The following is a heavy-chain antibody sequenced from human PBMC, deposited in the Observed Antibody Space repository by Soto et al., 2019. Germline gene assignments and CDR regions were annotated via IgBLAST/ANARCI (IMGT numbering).Heavy chain of an antibody. J-gene: IGHJ5*02. D-gene: IGHD2-15*01. CDR3: ARSKVAFNWFDP. CDR1: GGSISSGGYY. Sequence: SETLSLTCTVSGGSISSGGYYWSWIRQHPGRGLEWIGYIYYSGSTYYNPSLKSRVTISVDTSKNQFSLKLSSVTAADTAVYYCARSKVAFNWFDPWGQGTLVTVSS. V-gene: IGHV4-31*03. CDR2: IYYSGST.